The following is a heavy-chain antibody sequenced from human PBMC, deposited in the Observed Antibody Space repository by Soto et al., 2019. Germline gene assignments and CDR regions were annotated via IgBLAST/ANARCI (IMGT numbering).Heavy chain of an antibody. CDR1: GFTFGDYA. Sequence: GGSLRLSCTASGFTFGDYAMSWFRQAPGKGLEWVGFIRSKAYGGTTEYAASVKGRFTISRDDSKSIAYLQMNSLKTEDTAVYYCTRASPDIVVVPAAPVVAFDIWGQGTMVTVSS. V-gene: IGHV3-49*03. CDR3: TRASPDIVVVPAAPVVAFDI. CDR2: IRSKAYGGTT. J-gene: IGHJ3*02. D-gene: IGHD2-2*01.